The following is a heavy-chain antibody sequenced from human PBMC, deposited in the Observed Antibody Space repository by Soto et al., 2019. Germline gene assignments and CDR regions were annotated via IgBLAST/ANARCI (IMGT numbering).Heavy chain of an antibody. CDR2: IVPFSDTA. V-gene: IGHV1-69*06. D-gene: IGHD6-13*01. Sequence: QVQLVQSGAEVKKPGSSVKVSCKASGGTFSSYAFSWVRQAPGQGLEWMGGIVPFSDTANFAQKFQGRVTITADKSTSTAYMELTSLTSEDTAVYYCARGGYSSSWRFDYWGQGTLVTVSS. CDR3: ARGGYSSSWRFDY. J-gene: IGHJ4*02. CDR1: GGTFSSYA.